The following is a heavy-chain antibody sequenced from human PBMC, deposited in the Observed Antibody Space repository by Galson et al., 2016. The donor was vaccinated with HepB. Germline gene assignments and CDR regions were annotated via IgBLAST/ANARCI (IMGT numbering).Heavy chain of an antibody. J-gene: IGHJ5*02. CDR2: IKSKTDGGTT. CDR1: GFTFSDAW. V-gene: IGHV3-15*01. CDR3: TTDGVGYCSGGSCYGGWFDP. Sequence: SLRLSCAASGFTFSDAWMSWVRQAPGKGLEWVGRIKSKTDGGTTDYAAPVKGRFTISRDDSKNSLYLQMNSLKTEDTAVYYCTTDGVGYCSGGSCYGGWFDPWGQGTLVTVSS. D-gene: IGHD2-15*01.